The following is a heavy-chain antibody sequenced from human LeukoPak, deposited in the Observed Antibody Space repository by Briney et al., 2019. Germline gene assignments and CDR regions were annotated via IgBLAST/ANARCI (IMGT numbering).Heavy chain of an antibody. J-gene: IGHJ6*03. Sequence: GASVKVSCKASGRTFSSYAISWVRQAPGQGLEWMGGLIPIFGTANYAQKFQGRVTITADESTSTAYMELSSLRSEDTAVYYCARDRGYCSSTSCYVYYYYYMDVWGKGTTVTVSS. D-gene: IGHD2-2*01. CDR3: ARDRGYCSSTSCYVYYYYYMDV. CDR1: GRTFSSYA. CDR2: LIPIFGTA. V-gene: IGHV1-69*01.